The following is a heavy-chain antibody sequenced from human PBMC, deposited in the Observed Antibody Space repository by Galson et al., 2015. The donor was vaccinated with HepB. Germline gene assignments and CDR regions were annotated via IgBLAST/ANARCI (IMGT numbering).Heavy chain of an antibody. J-gene: IGHJ3*02. CDR2: ISSNGGST. Sequence: SLRLSCAASGFTFSSYAMHWVRQTPGKGLEYVSAISSNGGSTYYADSVKGRFTISRDNSKNTLYLQMSSLRAEDTAVYYCVKSAGFGELLYLHIAFDTWGQGTMVTVSS. V-gene: IGHV3-64D*06. CDR3: VKSAGFGELLYLHIAFDT. CDR1: GFTFSSYA. D-gene: IGHD3-10*01.